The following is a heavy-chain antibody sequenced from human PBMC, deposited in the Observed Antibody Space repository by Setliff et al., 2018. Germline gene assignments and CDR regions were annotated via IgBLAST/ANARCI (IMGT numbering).Heavy chain of an antibody. Sequence: ASVRVSCKASGFTFSHSGITWVRQAPGQGLEWMGWISVYSGNTNYAQKLQGRVTMTTDATTNTAYMELRGLTSDDTAIYYCSRLVRYCSKTTCQTASGAEVWGQGTLVTVSS. D-gene: IGHD2-15*01. CDR3: SRLVRYCSKTTCQTASGAEV. J-gene: IGHJ4*02. CDR1: GFTFSHSG. CDR2: ISVYSGNT. V-gene: IGHV1-18*01.